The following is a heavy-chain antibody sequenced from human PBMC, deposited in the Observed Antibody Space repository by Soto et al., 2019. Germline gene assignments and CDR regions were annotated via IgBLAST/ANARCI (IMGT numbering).Heavy chain of an antibody. CDR3: ARGGISHWAYFYYMDV. Sequence: SETLSLTCAVYGGSFSGYYWSWIRQPPGKGLEWIGEINHSGSTNYNPSLKSRVTISVDTSKNQFSLKLSSVTAADTAVFYCARGGISHWAYFYYMDVWDRGTTVTVSS. V-gene: IGHV4-34*01. CDR2: INHSGST. J-gene: IGHJ6*03. D-gene: IGHD2-21*01. CDR1: GGSFSGYY.